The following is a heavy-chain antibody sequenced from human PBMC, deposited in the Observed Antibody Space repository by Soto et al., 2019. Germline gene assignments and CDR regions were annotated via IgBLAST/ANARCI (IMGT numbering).Heavy chain of an antibody. V-gene: IGHV1-69*01. J-gene: IGHJ6*02. CDR3: ARDNTPLTPVSNYYYGLDI. D-gene: IGHD4-17*01. CDR1: RGTFGSYG. CDR2: IIPILQRV. Sequence: QVPLVQSGAEVKKPGSSVKVSCKASRGTFGSYGISWVRQAPGQGLEWMGGIIPILQRVTYAEKFRGRVTITADASTNTAFMDLGGLSSEDTAVYFCARDNTPLTPVSNYYYGLDIWGQGTTVAVSS.